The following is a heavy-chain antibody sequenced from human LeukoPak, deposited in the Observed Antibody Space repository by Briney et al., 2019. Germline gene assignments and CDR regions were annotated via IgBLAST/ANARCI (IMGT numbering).Heavy chain of an antibody. CDR2: ISSTGGTT. CDR1: GITFSSYG. Sequence: GGSLRLSCAASGITFSSYGMSWVRQAPGKGLEWVSSISSTGGTTYYAGSVKGRFTISRDNSKNTLYLQMNSLRAEDTAIYYCAKNGDRGAYCTGGTCYPYFYYYMDVWGKGTTVTI. J-gene: IGHJ6*03. D-gene: IGHD2-15*01. CDR3: AKNGDRGAYCTGGTCYPYFYYYMDV. V-gene: IGHV3-23*01.